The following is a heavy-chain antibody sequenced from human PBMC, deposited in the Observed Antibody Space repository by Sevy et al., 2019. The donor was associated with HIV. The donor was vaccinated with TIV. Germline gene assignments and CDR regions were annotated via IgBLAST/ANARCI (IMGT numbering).Heavy chain of an antibody. Sequence: GGSLRLSCAASGFTFSSYAMSWVRQAPGKGLEWVLAISGSGGSTYYADSVKGRFTISRDNSKNTLYLQMNSLRAEDTAVYYCAKDEVDTAMVNSDYFDYWGQGTLVTVSS. CDR1: GFTFSSYA. J-gene: IGHJ4*02. CDR3: AKDEVDTAMVNSDYFDY. CDR2: ISGSGGST. V-gene: IGHV3-23*01. D-gene: IGHD5-18*01.